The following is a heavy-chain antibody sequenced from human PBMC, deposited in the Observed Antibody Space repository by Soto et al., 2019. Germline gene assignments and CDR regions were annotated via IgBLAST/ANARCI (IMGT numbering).Heavy chain of an antibody. V-gene: IGHV3-21*01. J-gene: IGHJ6*02. Sequence: PGGSLRLSCAASGFTFSSYSMNWVRQAPGKGLEWVSSISSSSSYIYYADSVKGRFTISRDNAKNSLYLQMNSLRAEDTAVYYCATDSGIESDYYYYGMDVWGQGTTVTVSS. CDR2: ISSSSSYI. CDR3: ATDSGIESDYYYYGMDV. D-gene: IGHD6-13*01. CDR1: GFTFSSYS.